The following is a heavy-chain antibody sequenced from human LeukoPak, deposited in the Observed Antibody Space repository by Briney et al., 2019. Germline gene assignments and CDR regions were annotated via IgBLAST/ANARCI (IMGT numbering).Heavy chain of an antibody. Sequence: GGSLRLSCAASGFTYSSYAMSWVRQAPGKGLEWVSGISGSGGSTYYADSVKGRFTISRDNSKITLYLQMNSLRAEDTAVYYCAKEVNLGLLYQLDYWGQGTLVTVSS. CDR2: ISGSGGST. CDR1: GFTYSSYA. D-gene: IGHD2-2*01. CDR3: AKEVNLGLLYQLDY. V-gene: IGHV3-23*01. J-gene: IGHJ4*02.